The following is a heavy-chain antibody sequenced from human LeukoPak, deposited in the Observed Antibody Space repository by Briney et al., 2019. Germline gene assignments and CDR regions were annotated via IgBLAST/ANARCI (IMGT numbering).Heavy chain of an antibody. CDR2: IYTSGST. J-gene: IGHJ6*03. D-gene: IGHD2-2*01. Sequence: PSETLSLTCTVSGGSISSYYWSWIRQPAGKGLEWIGRIYTSGSTNYNPSLKSRVTMSVDTSKNQFSLKLSSVTAADTAVYYRARGIYCSSTSCYYYYSYMDVWGKGTTVTVSS. V-gene: IGHV4-4*07. CDR1: GGSISSYY. CDR3: ARGIYCSSTSCYYYYSYMDV.